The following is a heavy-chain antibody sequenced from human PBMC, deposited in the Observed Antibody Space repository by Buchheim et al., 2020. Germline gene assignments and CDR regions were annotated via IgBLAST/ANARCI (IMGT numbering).Heavy chain of an antibody. V-gene: IGHV3-23*04. CDR3: AKDRGFIAAAGFDY. D-gene: IGHD6-13*01. CDR2: TSGSGGRT. Sequence: EVQLVESGGGLVQPGGSLRLSCVASGFTFNDYAMSWVRQAPGRGLEWVSGTSGSGGRTSYADSVQGRFTISRDNSKNTLYLQMNSLRAEDTAIYYCAKDRGFIAAAGFDYWGQGAL. J-gene: IGHJ4*02. CDR1: GFTFNDYA.